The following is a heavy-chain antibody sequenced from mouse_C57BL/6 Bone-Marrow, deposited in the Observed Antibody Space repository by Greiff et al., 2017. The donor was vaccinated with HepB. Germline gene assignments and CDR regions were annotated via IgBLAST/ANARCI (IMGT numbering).Heavy chain of an antibody. Sequence: QVQLQQSGAELMKPGASVKLSCKATGYTFTGYWIEWVKQRPGHGLEWIGEILPGSGSTNYNEKFKGKATFTADTSSNTAYMQLSSLTTEDSAIYYCAKSVFYYGSSYWYFDVWGTGTTVTVSS. D-gene: IGHD1-1*01. J-gene: IGHJ1*03. CDR1: GYTFTGYW. V-gene: IGHV1-9*01. CDR3: AKSVFYYGSSYWYFDV. CDR2: ILPGSGST.